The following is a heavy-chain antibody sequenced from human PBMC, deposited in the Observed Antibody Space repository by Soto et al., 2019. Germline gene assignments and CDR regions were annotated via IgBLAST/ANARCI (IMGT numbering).Heavy chain of an antibody. J-gene: IGHJ4*02. CDR3: GKAGGSELRYFDWPEVGV. D-gene: IGHD3-9*01. CDR1: GFSFFNYG. V-gene: IGHV3-30*18. Sequence: QVHVVESGGGVVQPGTSLRLSCTASGFSFFNYGFAWIRQAPGKGLEWVAVVTYDSSEKYYADSVKGRFTISRDNSKNTVCLQMDSLQHNDSALYYCGKAGGSELRYFDWPEVGVWGQGTLVTVSS. CDR2: VTYDSSEK.